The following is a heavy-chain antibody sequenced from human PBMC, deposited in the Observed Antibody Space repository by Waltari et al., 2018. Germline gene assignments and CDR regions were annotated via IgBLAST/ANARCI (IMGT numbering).Heavy chain of an antibody. V-gene: IGHV1-69*08. CDR1: GGTFSSYA. CDR2: IIPIFGTA. Sequence: QVQLVQSGAEVKKLGSSVKVSCKASGGTFSSYAISGLRQAPGQGIDRMGRIIPIFGTANYAQKFQGRVTITADKSTSTAYMELSSLRAEDTAVYYCARGAPGYDYIWGSYRQFDYWGQGTLVTVSS. D-gene: IGHD3-16*02. J-gene: IGHJ4*02. CDR3: ARGAPGYDYIWGSYRQFDY.